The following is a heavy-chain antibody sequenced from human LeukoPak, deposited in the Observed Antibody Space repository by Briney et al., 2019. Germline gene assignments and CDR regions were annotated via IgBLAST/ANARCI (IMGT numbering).Heavy chain of an antibody. D-gene: IGHD6-19*01. CDR3: AKTTTGYSSGRYPGWPVDY. Sequence: HPGGSLRLSCAASGFTFSSYAMYWVRQAPGKGLEWVSGIFGSGGSTHYADSVKGRFTISRDNSQNTAYLQMNSLRAEDTAVYYCAKTTTGYSSGRYPGWPVDYWGQGTLVTVSS. V-gene: IGHV3-23*01. CDR1: GFTFSSYA. CDR2: IFGSGGST. J-gene: IGHJ4*02.